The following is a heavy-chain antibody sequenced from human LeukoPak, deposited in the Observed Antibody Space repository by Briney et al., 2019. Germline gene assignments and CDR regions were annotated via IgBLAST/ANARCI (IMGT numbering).Heavy chain of an antibody. J-gene: IGHJ4*02. CDR3: ARMDDYGDSLDY. CDR2: INHSGST. Sequence: SETLSLTCAVYGGSFSGYYWSWIRQPPGKGLEWIGEINHSGSTNYNPSLKSRVTISVDTSKNQFSLKLSSVTAADTAVYYCARMDDYGDSLDYWGQGTLVTVSS. CDR1: GGSFSGYY. V-gene: IGHV4-34*01. D-gene: IGHD4-17*01.